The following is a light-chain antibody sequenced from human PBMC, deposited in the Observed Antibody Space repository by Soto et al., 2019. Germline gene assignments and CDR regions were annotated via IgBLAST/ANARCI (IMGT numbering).Light chain of an antibody. CDR3: QQYGSAPWT. Sequence: EIVLTQSPGTLSLSPGERATLSCRASQSVNNNYLAWNQHKPGQSPRLFIYAAPNRARGIPARFGGSGSGTDFTLTVSRLEPEDFAVYYCQQYGSAPWTFGQGTKVEI. J-gene: IGKJ1*01. CDR1: QSVNNNY. CDR2: AAP. V-gene: IGKV3-20*01.